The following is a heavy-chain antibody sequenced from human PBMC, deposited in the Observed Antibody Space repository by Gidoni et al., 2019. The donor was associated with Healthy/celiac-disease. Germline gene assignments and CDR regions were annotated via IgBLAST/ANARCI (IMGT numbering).Heavy chain of an antibody. Sequence: EVQLVASGGGLIQPGGCLRLSCTASGFPFRRFAMSWVRQAPGKGLEWVSAISGSGSSTYYADSVKGRFTISRDNSKNTLYLQMNSLRADDTAVYYCAKDAYDILTGYYRYWGQGTLVTVSS. D-gene: IGHD3-9*01. J-gene: IGHJ4*02. CDR2: ISGSGSST. V-gene: IGHV3-23*04. CDR3: AKDAYDILTGYYRY. CDR1: GFPFRRFA.